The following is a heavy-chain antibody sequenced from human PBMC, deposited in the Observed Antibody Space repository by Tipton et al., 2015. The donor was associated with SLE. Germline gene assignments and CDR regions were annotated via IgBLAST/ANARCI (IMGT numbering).Heavy chain of an antibody. D-gene: IGHD1-1*01. Sequence: TLSLTCDVSGGSINTGFYYWSWIRQPPGKGLEWIGCIYYSGSTYYNPSLRSRVTISADRSKNQFSLNLTAVTAADTAVYYCARSWNDAPPDLGYWGQGTLVTVSS. CDR3: ARSWNDAPPDLGY. J-gene: IGHJ4*02. V-gene: IGHV4-30-2*01. CDR2: IYYSGST. CDR1: GGSINTGFYY.